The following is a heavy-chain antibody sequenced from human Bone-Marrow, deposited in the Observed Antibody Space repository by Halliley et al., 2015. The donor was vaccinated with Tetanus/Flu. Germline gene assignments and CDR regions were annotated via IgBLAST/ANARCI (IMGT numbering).Heavy chain of an antibody. J-gene: IGHJ3*01. V-gene: IGHV5-10-1*01. D-gene: IGHD2-2*01. CDR3: ARHRYCSPTGCEIDVFDV. Sequence: DPSDSYTNYNPSFQGHVTISADKSTGPAYIHLTSLRASDTAMYYCARHRYCSPTGCEIDVFDVWGQGTMVTVSS. CDR2: DPSDSYT.